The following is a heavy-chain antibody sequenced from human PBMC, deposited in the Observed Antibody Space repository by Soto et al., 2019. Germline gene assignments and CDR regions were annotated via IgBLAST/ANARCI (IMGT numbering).Heavy chain of an antibody. V-gene: IGHV1-69*13. CDR2: IIPIFGTA. CDR3: ARDGDNVYWFDP. J-gene: IGHJ5*02. Sequence: SVKVPCKASGGTFSSYAISWVRQAPGQGLEWMGGIIPIFGTANYAQKFQGGVTITAEESTSTAYMELSSLRSEDTAVYYCARDGDNVYWFDPWGPGTLVTVYS. D-gene: IGHD7-27*01. CDR1: GGTFSSYA.